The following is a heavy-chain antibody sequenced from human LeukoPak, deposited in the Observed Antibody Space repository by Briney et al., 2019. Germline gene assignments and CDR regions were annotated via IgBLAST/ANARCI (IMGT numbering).Heavy chain of an antibody. CDR3: ARQGYYGSGTPSGFDY. V-gene: IGHV5-51*01. D-gene: IGHD3-10*01. CDR1: GYNFPIYW. J-gene: IGHJ4*02. CDR2: IYPGDSDT. Sequence: GESLKISCQGSGYNFPIYWIGWVRQMPGQGLEWMGIIYPGDSDTRYGPSFQGQVTISADKSISTAYLQWSSLKASDTAMYFCARQGYYGSGTPSGFDYWGQGTLVTVSS.